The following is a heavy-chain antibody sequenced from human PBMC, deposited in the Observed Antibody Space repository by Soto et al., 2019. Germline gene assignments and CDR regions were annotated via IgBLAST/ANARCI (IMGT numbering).Heavy chain of an antibody. CDR2: IYYSGTT. CDR3: ARHLIEMATITGHYYYYYGMDV. CDR1: GYSISSSNW. V-gene: IGHV4-28*01. J-gene: IGHJ6*02. D-gene: IGHD5-12*01. Sequence: SETLSLTCAVSGYSISSSNWWGWIRQPPGKGLEWIGYIYYSGTTYYNPSLKSRVTMSVDTSKNQFSLKLSSVTAADTAVYYCARHLIEMATITGHYYYYYGMDVWGQGTTVTVSS.